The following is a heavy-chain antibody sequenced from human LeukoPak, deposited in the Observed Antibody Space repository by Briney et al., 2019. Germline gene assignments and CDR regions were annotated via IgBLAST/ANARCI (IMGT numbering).Heavy chain of an antibody. D-gene: IGHD6-19*01. Sequence: PGGSLRLSCAASGFTFRSYWMRWVRQAPGKGLEWVANIKQDGSEKYYVDSVKGRFTISRDNAKKSLYLQMNSLRDEDTAVYYCARGSGWYGYWGQGTLVTVSS. CDR2: IKQDGSEK. V-gene: IGHV3-7*04. CDR3: ARGSGWYGY. CDR1: GFTFRSYW. J-gene: IGHJ4*02.